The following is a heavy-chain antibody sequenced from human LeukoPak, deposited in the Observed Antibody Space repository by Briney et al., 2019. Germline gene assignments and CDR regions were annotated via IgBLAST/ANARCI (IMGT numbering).Heavy chain of an antibody. CDR1: GASISSYY. CDR2: IFYRGST. V-gene: IGHV4-59*01. D-gene: IGHD6-13*01. Sequence: SETLSLTCTVSGASISSYYWSWIRQPPGEGLEWIGYIFYRGSTNYNPSLKSRVTVSVDTSKNQFSLKLSSVTAADTAVYYCASGPYPAAGTDHQFDYWGQGILVTVFS. CDR3: ASGPYPAAGTDHQFDY. J-gene: IGHJ4*02.